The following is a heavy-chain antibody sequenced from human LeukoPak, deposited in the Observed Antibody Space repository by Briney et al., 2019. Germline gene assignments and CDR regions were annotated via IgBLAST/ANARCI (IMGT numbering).Heavy chain of an antibody. CDR1: GGTFSSYA. V-gene: IGHV7-4-1*02. D-gene: IGHD3-22*01. CDR2: INTNTGNP. J-gene: IGHJ3*02. Sequence: ASVKVSCKASGGTFSSYAISWVRQAPGQGLEWMGWINTNTGNPTYAQGFTGRFVFSLDTSVSTAYLQISSLKAEDTAVYYCARDYYDRPGSAYYDAFDIWGQGTMVTVSS. CDR3: ARDYYDRPGSAYYDAFDI.